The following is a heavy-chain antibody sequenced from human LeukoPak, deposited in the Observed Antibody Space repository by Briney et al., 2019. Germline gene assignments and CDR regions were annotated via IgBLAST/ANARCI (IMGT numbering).Heavy chain of an antibody. J-gene: IGHJ4*02. CDR3: ARGSNGIVVVPAAYDY. CDR1: GGTFSSYA. CDR2: IIPIFGTA. D-gene: IGHD2-2*01. Sequence: SVKVSCKASGGTFSSYAISWVRQAPGQGLEWMGGIIPIFGTANYAQKFQGRVTITTDESTSTAYMELSSLRSEDTAVYYCARGSNGIVVVPAAYDYWGQGTLVTVSS. V-gene: IGHV1-69*05.